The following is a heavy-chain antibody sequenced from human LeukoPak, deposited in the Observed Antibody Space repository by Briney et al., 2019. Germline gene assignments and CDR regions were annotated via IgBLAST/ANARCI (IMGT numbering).Heavy chain of an antibody. D-gene: IGHD2-15*01. V-gene: IGHV1-18*01. CDR1: GYTFTSYG. J-gene: IGHJ5*02. CDR2: ISAYNGNT. Sequence: ASVKVSCKASGYTFTSYGISWVRQAPGQGLEWMGWISAYNGNTNYAQKLQGRVTMTTDTSTSTAYMELRSLRSDDTAVYYCAPDFYCSGGSCSAPFDPWGQGTLVTVSS. CDR3: APDFYCSGGSCSAPFDP.